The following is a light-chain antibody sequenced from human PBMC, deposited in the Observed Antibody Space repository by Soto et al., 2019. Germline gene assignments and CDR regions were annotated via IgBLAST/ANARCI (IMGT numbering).Light chain of an antibody. J-gene: IGKJ2*01. V-gene: IGKV1-39*01. CDR1: QSISSY. CDR3: QQSYSTVMYT. CDR2: AAS. Sequence: DIQMTQSPSSLSASVGDRVTITCRASQSISSYLNWYQQKPGKAPKLLIYAASSLQSGVPSRFSGSGSGTDFTLTISSLQPEDFATYYCQQSYSTVMYTFGQGTKVDSK.